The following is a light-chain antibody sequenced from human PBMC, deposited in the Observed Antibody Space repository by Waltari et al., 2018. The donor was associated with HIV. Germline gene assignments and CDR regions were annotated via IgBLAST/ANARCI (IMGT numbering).Light chain of an antibody. CDR2: ETS. Sequence: SYVLTQPPSVSVAPGQTARISCGGDNIGSKSVHWYQQKSGQAPVLVVYETSDRPSGIPERGSGSNSGNTATLTITRVEAGDEADYYCQVWDSSTYHVIFGGGTKLTVL. CDR1: NIGSKS. CDR3: QVWDSSTYHVI. J-gene: IGLJ2*01. V-gene: IGLV3-21*02.